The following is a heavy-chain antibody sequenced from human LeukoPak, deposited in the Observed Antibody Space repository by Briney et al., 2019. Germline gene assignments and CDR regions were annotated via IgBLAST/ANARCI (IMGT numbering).Heavy chain of an antibody. CDR2: IYSGGST. D-gene: IGHD4-17*01. CDR1: GFTFDDYA. Sequence: HAGGSLRLSCAASGFTFDDYAMHWVRQAPGKGLEWVSVIYSGGSTYYADSVKGRFTISRDNSKNTLYLQMNSLRAEDTAVYYCAKHYGDYGTYNSEYWGQGTLVTVSS. J-gene: IGHJ4*02. CDR3: AKHYGDYGTYNSEY. V-gene: IGHV3-NL1*01.